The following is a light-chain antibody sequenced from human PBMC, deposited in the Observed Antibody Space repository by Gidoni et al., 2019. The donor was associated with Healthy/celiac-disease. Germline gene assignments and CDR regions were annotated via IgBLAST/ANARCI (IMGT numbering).Light chain of an antibody. V-gene: IGKV4-1*01. Sequence: DIVMTQSPDSLAVSLGERATINCKSSQSVLYSSNNKNYLAWYQQKPGQPPKLLIYWASTRESGVPDRFSGSGSGTDFTLTISSLQAEDVAVYYCQQHYSSPSFGGXTKVEIK. CDR1: QSVLYSSNNKNY. CDR2: WAS. J-gene: IGKJ4*01. CDR3: QQHYSSPS.